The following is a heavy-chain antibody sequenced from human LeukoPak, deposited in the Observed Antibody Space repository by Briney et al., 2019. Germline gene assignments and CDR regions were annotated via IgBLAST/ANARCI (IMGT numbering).Heavy chain of an antibody. CDR3: ANDQYSNYYYYMDV. D-gene: IGHD4-11*01. Sequence: GGSLRLSCAASGFTFSSYAMSWVRQAPGKGREWVSAISGSGGSTYYADSVKGRFTISRDNSKNTLYLQMNSLRAEDTAVYYCANDQYSNYYYYMDVWGKGTTVTVSS. CDR1: GFTFSSYA. J-gene: IGHJ6*03. CDR2: ISGSGGST. V-gene: IGHV3-23*01.